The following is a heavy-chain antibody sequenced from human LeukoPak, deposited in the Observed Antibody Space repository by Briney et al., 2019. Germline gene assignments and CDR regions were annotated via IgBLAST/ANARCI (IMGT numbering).Heavy chain of an antibody. CDR2: ISYDGSNK. CDR1: GFTFSSYA. V-gene: IGHV3-30*01. D-gene: IGHD4-23*01. Sequence: PGGSLRLSCAASGFTFSSYAMHWVRQAPGNGLEWVAVISYDGSNKYYADSVKGRFTISRDNSKNTLYLQMNSLRAEDTAVYYCARDGIYGGNHRSYFDYWGQGTLVTVSS. CDR3: ARDGIYGGNHRSYFDY. J-gene: IGHJ4*02.